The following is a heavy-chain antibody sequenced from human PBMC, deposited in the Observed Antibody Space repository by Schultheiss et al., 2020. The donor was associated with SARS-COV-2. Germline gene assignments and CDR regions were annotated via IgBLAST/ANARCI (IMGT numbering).Heavy chain of an antibody. CDR3: ARDYYGMDV. Sequence: GGSLRLSCAASEFNFTHYPMNWVRQAPGKGLEWVSVIYSGGRTYYADSVKGRFTISRDNSKNTVYLQMNTLRVEDTAVYYCARDYYGMDVWGQGTTVTVSS. V-gene: IGHV3-53*01. CDR1: EFNFTHYP. J-gene: IGHJ6*02. CDR2: IYSGGRT.